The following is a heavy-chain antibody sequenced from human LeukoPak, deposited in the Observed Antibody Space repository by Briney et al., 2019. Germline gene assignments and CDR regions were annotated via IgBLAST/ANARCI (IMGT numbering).Heavy chain of an antibody. CDR1: GVSISDYY. CDR2: VSPGGYT. Sequence: SETLSLTCAVSGVSISDYYWSWIRQCPGKGLEWIGEVSPGGYTNYNPSLKSRVIISEDPSESHLSLRLSSVTAADTAVYYCAKTIRKYYFDSSGYLFHQWSQGTLVTVTS. D-gene: IGHD3-22*01. V-gene: IGHV4-34*01. CDR3: AKTIRKYYFDSSGYLFHQ. J-gene: IGHJ1*01.